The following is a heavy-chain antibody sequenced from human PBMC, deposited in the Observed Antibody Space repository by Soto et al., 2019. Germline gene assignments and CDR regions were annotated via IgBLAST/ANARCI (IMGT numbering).Heavy chain of an antibody. D-gene: IGHD2-15*01. V-gene: IGHV4-30-2*01. CDR1: GGSISSGGYS. J-gene: IGHJ4*02. Sequence: QLQLQESGSGLVKPSQTLSLTCAVSGGSISSGGYSWSWIRQPPGKGLEWFGYIYHSRSTYYKPCLTSRVTISVDRAKNQFSLKLSSVTAADTAVYYCARGQVVAAQHWGQGTLVTVSS. CDR3: ARGQVVAAQH. CDR2: IYHSRST.